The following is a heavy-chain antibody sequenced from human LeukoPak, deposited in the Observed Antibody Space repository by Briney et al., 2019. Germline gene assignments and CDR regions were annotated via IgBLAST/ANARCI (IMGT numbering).Heavy chain of an antibody. D-gene: IGHD3-10*01. CDR2: ISSSGSTI. CDR3: AKDFASGIRYMDV. Sequence: PGGSLRLSCAASGFTFSDYYMSWIRQAPGKGLEWVSYISSSGSTIYYADSVKGRFTISRDNSKNTLYLQMNSLRAEDTAVYYCAKDFASGIRYMDVWGKGTTVTVSS. J-gene: IGHJ6*03. V-gene: IGHV3-11*04. CDR1: GFTFSDYY.